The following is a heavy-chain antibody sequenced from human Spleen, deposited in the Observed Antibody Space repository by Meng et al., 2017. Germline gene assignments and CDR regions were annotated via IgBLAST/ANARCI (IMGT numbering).Heavy chain of an antibody. CDR1: GGTFSSYA. CDR3: ARDLDYYDSSGYYNWFDP. V-gene: IGHV1-69*05. Sequence: SVKVSCKASGGTFSSYAISWVRQAPGQGLEWMGGIIPIFGTANYAQKFQGRVTITTDESTSTAYMELSSLRSEDTAVYYCARDLDYYDSSGYYNWFDPWGQGTLVTVSS. CDR2: IIPIFGTA. J-gene: IGHJ5*02. D-gene: IGHD3-22*01.